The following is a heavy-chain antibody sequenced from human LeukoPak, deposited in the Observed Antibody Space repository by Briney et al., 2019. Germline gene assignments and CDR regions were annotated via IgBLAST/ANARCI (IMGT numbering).Heavy chain of an antibody. CDR1: GYSLNEIS. CDR2: FDPEDGET. V-gene: IGHV1-24*01. J-gene: IGHJ6*03. Sequence: ASVRVSCKVFGYSLNEISIYWVRQAPGKGLEWMGGFDPEDGETIYAQKFQGRVTITADESTSTAYMELSSLRSEDTAVYYCARGGQDIVVVPAAQGPYYYYYYMDVWGKGTTVTVSS. CDR3: ARGGQDIVVVPAAQGPYYYYYYMDV. D-gene: IGHD2-2*01.